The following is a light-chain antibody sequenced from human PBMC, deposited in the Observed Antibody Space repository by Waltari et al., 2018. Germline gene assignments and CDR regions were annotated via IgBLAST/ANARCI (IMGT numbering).Light chain of an antibody. CDR3: SSFTSRHLYV. V-gene: IGLV2-14*01. CDR2: EVN. Sequence: QSALTQPASVSGSPEQSITISCTGSSSDVGGYNYVSWYQQYPGKVPKIMIYEVNNRPSGVSSRFSGSKSGNTASLTISGLQADDEADYYCSSFTSRHLYVFGTGTAVTVL. J-gene: IGLJ1*01. CDR1: SSDVGGYNY.